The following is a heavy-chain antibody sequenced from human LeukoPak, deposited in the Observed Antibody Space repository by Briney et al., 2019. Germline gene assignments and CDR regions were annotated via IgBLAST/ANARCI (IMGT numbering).Heavy chain of an antibody. Sequence: SETLSLTCGVSGGSISSTNWWSWVRQPPGQGLEWIGEISLSGVTNYNPSLKSRVTMSRDRSKNPLYLTLTSVTAADTAVYYCSRESGAFSRFGYGGQGTLATVSS. D-gene: IGHD1-26*01. J-gene: IGHJ4*02. CDR2: ISLSGVT. CDR3: SRESGAFSRFGY. V-gene: IGHV4-4*02. CDR1: GGSISSTNW.